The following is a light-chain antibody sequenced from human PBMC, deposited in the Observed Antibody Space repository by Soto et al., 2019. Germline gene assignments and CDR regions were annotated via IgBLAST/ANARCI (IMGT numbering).Light chain of an antibody. J-gene: IGKJ1*01. Sequence: EIVLTQSPGTLSLSPGERATLSCRARQSVSSSYLAWYQQKPGQAPRLLIYGASSRATGIPDRFSGSGSGKDFTLTISRLEPEDFAVYYCQQYGSSPWTFGQGTKVEIK. CDR2: GAS. V-gene: IGKV3-20*01. CDR1: QSVSSSY. CDR3: QQYGSSPWT.